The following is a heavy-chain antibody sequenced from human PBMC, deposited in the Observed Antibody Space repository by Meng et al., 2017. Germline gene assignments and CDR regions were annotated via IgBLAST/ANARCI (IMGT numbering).Heavy chain of an antibody. CDR2: IWYDGSNK. V-gene: IGHV3-33*01. D-gene: IGHD3-22*01. J-gene: IGHJ5*02. CDR3: ARDRYYDSSGYWFDP. Sequence: VLSGEVWGGGVQTGGSLRLPWAASGFTFSRYGRHWVRQAPGKGLEWVAVIWYDGSNKYYADSVKGRFTISRDNSKNTMYLQMNSMRAEDTAVYYCARDRYYDSSGYWFDPWGQGTLVTVSS. CDR1: GFTFSRYG.